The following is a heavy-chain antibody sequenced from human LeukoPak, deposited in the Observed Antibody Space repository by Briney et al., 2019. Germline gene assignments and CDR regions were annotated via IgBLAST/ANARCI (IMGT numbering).Heavy chain of an antibody. J-gene: IGHJ4*01. Sequence: SETLSLTCTVSGGSISSCYCSWILQPPGKGLEWIGYFYYSGSTNYNPSLKSRVTISVDTSKSQFSLKRSSVTAADTAVYYCARHGPNRDGYHYDLYYFDYWGHGTLLTVSS. V-gene: IGHV4-59*08. CDR3: ARHGPNRDGYHYDLYYFDY. CDR2: FYYSGST. D-gene: IGHD5-24*01. CDR1: GGSISSCY.